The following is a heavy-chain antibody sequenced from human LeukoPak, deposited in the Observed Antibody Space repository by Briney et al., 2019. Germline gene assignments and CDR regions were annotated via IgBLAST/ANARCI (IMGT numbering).Heavy chain of an antibody. D-gene: IGHD7-27*01. CDR1: GYTFTSYD. J-gene: IGHJ4*02. Sequence: ASVKVSCKASGYTFTSYDFNRVRQATGQRPEWMGWMSPNSGDTGYAQKFQDRVTMTRNTSISTAYMELSSLRSDDTAVYYCARGPPNWGYDYWGPGTLVTVSS. CDR2: MSPNSGDT. V-gene: IGHV1-8*01. CDR3: ARGPPNWGYDY.